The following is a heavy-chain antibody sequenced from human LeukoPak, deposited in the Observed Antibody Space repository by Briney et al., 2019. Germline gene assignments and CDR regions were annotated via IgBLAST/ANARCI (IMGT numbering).Heavy chain of an antibody. Sequence: PGGSLRLSCAASGFTFSSYGMHWVRQAPGKGLEWVAVISYDGSNKYYADSVKGRFTISRDNSKNTLYLQMNSLRAEDTAVYYCAPPRAVGSRGCGKYFDYWGQGTLVTVSS. V-gene: IGHV3-30*03. CDR3: APPRAVGSRGCGKYFDY. D-gene: IGHD1-26*01. CDR2: ISYDGSNK. CDR1: GFTFSSYG. J-gene: IGHJ4*02.